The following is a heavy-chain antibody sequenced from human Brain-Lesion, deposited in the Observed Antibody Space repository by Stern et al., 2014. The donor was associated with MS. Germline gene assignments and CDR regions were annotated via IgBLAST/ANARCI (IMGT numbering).Heavy chain of an antibody. CDR1: GDSLSSITFY. D-gene: IGHD5-18*01. CDR3: ARHQLGYGYAYLRY. J-gene: IGHJ4*02. CDR2: VYYSGNT. V-gene: IGHV4-39*01. Sequence: VQLVESGPGLVKPSDTLSLTCSVSGDSLSSITFYWGWIRQPPGKGPEWIGSVYYSGNTYYHPFLKSRVTISVDTSKNQFSLRLTSVTAADTAVYYCARHQLGYGYAYLRYWGQGTLVTVSS.